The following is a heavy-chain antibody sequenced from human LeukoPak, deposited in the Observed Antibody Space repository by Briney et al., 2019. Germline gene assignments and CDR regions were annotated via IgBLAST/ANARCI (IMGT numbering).Heavy chain of an antibody. D-gene: IGHD3-3*01. CDR1: GFTVSSNY. CDR2: IYSGGST. CDR3: ARMDDFWSGYDY. Sequence: GGSLRLSCAASGFTVSSNYMSWVRQAPGKGLEWVSVIYSGGSTYYADSVKGRFTISRDNSKNTLYLQMNSLRAEDTAVYYCARMDDFWSGYDYWGQGTLVTVSS. V-gene: IGHV3-53*01. J-gene: IGHJ4*02.